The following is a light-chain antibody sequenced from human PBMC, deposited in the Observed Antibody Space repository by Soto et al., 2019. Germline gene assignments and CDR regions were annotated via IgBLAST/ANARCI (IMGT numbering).Light chain of an antibody. CDR3: QAYDSSLRVV. CDR2: GNS. CDR1: SSNIGAGYD. Sequence: QSVLTQPPSVSGAPGQRVTISCTGSSSNIGAGYDVHWYQQLPGTAPKLLIYGNSNRPSGVPDRFSGSKSGTSASLAITGLQAEDGAGYYLQAYDSSLRVVIGRRTKLTVL. V-gene: IGLV1-40*01. J-gene: IGLJ2*01.